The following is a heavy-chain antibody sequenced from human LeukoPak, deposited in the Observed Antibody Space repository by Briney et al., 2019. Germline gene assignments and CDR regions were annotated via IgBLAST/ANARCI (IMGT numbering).Heavy chain of an antibody. Sequence: SETLSLTCTVSGGSISSGSYYWGWIRQPPGKGLEWIGSIYYSGSTYYNPSLKSRVTISVDTSKNQFSLKLSSVTAADTAVYYCAREYNVDTAMVYFDYWGQGTLVTVSS. D-gene: IGHD5-18*01. CDR3: AREYNVDTAMVYFDY. V-gene: IGHV4-39*07. CDR1: GGSISSGSYY. J-gene: IGHJ4*02. CDR2: IYYSGST.